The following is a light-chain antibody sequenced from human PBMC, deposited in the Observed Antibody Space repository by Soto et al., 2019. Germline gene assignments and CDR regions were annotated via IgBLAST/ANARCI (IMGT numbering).Light chain of an antibody. CDR1: QSVSSSY. J-gene: IGKJ1*01. CDR3: QQYGSSPAT. Sequence: EIVLTQSPATLSLSPGERATLSCRASQSVSSSYLAWYQQKPGQSPRLLIYNASNRATGIPDRFSGSGSGTDFTLTISRLEPEDFAVYYCQQYGSSPATFGQGTKVDIK. V-gene: IGKV3-20*01. CDR2: NAS.